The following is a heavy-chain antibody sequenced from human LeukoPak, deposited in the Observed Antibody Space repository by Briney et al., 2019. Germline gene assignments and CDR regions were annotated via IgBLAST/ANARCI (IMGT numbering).Heavy chain of an antibody. D-gene: IGHD1-26*01. V-gene: IGHV1-46*01. CDR3: ARDRNLNVVGATSY. CDR1: GYTFTNYN. Sequence: GASVKVSCKASGYTFTNYNIHWVRQAPGQGLQWMGIINPSDGSTINAQGFQGRVTMTRDSSTSTVYMEVNSLRSEDTAVYYCARDRNLNVVGATSYWGQGTLVTVSS. CDR2: INPSDGST. J-gene: IGHJ4*02.